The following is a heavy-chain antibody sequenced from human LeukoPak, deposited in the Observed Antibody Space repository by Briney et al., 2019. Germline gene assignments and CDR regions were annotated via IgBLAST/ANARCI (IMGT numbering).Heavy chain of an antibody. CDR3: ARGHIAVAGTYDY. V-gene: IGHV3-30-3*01. CDR2: ISYDVSNK. CDR1: GFTFSSYA. Sequence: PGRSLRLSCAASGFTFSSYAMHWVRQAPGKGLEWVAVISYDVSNKYYADSVKGRFTISRDNSKNTLYLQMNSLRAEDTAVYYCARGHIAVAGTYDYWGQGTLVTVSS. D-gene: IGHD6-19*01. J-gene: IGHJ4*02.